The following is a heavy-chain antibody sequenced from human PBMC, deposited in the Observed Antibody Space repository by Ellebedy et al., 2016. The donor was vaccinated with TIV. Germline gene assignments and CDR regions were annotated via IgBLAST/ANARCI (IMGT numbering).Heavy chain of an antibody. CDR1: GDSVSSKSAA. V-gene: IGHV6-1*01. CDR2: TYYRSKWYN. Sequence: MPSETLSLTCAISGDSVSSKSAAWTWLRQSPWRGLECLGRTYYRSKWYNEYAVSVESRITINSDTSKNQFSLQLSSVTPEDTAIYYCAREIRAYDSWGQGTLVTVPS. CDR3: AREIRAYDS. J-gene: IGHJ4*02.